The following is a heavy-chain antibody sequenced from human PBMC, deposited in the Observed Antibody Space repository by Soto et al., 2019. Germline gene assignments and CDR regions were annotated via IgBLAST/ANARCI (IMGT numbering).Heavy chain of an antibody. J-gene: IGHJ3*02. V-gene: IGHV4-59*01. CDR1: GGSISSYY. Sequence: SEALSLTCTVSGGSISSYYWSWIRQPPGKGLEWIGYIYYSGSTNYNPSLKSRVTISVDTSKNQFSLKLSSVTAADTAVYYCARDNDFWSDKMCDIGCQVTMVTV. CDR2: IYYSGST. D-gene: IGHD3-3*01. CDR3: ARDNDFWSDKMCDI.